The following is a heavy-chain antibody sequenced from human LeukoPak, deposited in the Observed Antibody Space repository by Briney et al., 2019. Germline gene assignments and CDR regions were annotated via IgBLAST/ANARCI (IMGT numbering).Heavy chain of an antibody. CDR1: GYTFSTYG. CDR3: ARTPMDSSGYYPNDAFDI. J-gene: IGHJ3*02. Sequence: ASVKVSCKASGYTFSTYGISWVRQAPGQGLEWMGWISAYTGNANYAQNLQGRVSMTTDTSTSTAYMELRSLRSDDTAVYYCARTPMDSSGYYPNDAFDIWGQGTMVTVSS. V-gene: IGHV1-18*01. CDR2: ISAYTGNA. D-gene: IGHD3-22*01.